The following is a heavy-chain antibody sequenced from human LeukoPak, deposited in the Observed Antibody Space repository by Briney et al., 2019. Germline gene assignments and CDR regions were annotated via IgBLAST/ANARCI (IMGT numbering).Heavy chain of an antibody. V-gene: IGHV1-8*03. CDR3: ATSHRSSGYYQDFDC. CDR1: GYTFTSYD. CDR2: MNPNSGNT. D-gene: IGHD3-22*01. Sequence: ASVKVSCKASGYTFTSYDINWVRQAPGQGLEWMGWMNPNSGNTGYAQKFQGRVTITRNTSISTAYMELSSLRSEDTAVYYCATSHRSSGYYQDFDCWGQGPLVTVSS. J-gene: IGHJ4*02.